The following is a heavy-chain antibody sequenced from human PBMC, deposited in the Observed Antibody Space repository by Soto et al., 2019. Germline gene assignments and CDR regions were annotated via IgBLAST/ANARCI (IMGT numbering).Heavy chain of an antibody. V-gene: IGHV3-21*01. CDR1: GFTFSSYS. J-gene: IGHJ4*02. Sequence: GSLRLSCSASGFTFSSYSMNWVRQAPGKGLEWVSSIGTSSSYIYYADSVKGRFTISRDNAKNSLYLQMNSLRVEDMAVYYCARAPLRYFDWLLSPFDYWGQGTLVTVSS. CDR3: ARAPLRYFDWLLSPFDY. CDR2: IGTSSSYI. D-gene: IGHD3-9*01.